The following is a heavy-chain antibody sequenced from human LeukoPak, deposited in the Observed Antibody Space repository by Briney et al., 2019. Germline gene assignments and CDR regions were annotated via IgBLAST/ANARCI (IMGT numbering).Heavy chain of an antibody. CDR1: EFSFSNYG. CDR2: IWNDGSNE. Sequence: GRSLTLSRAASEFSFSNYGMHWVRQPPGKGLEWVAVIWNDGSNEYYADSVKGPFTISRDNSKNTLYLQMNSLRAEDTAVYYCARDTKGWGSVFDYWGQGVLVTVSS. J-gene: IGHJ4*02. CDR3: ARDTKGWGSVFDY. V-gene: IGHV3-33*01. D-gene: IGHD7-27*01.